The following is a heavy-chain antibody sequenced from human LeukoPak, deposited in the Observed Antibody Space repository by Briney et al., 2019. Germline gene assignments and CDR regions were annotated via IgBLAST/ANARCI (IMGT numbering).Heavy chain of an antibody. V-gene: IGHV3-30-3*01. CDR2: ISYDGSNK. D-gene: IGHD1-26*01. Sequence: GGSLRLSCAASGFTFSSYAMHWVRQAPGKGLEWVAVISYDGSNKYYADSVKGRYTISRDNSKNTLYLQMNSLRAEDTAVYYCAKDSYSGSYLPYFDYWGQGTLVTVSS. CDR3: AKDSYSGSYLPYFDY. CDR1: GFTFSSYA. J-gene: IGHJ4*02.